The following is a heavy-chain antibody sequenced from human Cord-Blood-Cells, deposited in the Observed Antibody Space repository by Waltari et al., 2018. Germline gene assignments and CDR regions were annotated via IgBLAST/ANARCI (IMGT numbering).Heavy chain of an antibody. J-gene: IGHJ4*02. CDR2: INAGNGNT. V-gene: IGHV1-3*01. CDR1: GYTFTSYA. CDR3: ARGPVRGGSFDY. D-gene: IGHD3-10*01. Sequence: QVQLVQSGAEVKKPGASVKVSCKASGYTFTSYAMHWVRQAPGQRLEWMGWINAGNGNTKYSQKFQGRVTITRDTSASTAYMELSSLRSEDTAVYYCARGPVRGGSFDYWGQVTLVTVSS.